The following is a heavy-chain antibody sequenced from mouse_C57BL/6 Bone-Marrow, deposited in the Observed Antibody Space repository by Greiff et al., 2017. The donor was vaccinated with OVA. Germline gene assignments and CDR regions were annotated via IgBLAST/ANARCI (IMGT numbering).Heavy chain of an antibody. Sequence: QQSCKASGYTFTSYWMHWVKQRPGQGLEWIGYINPSSGYTKYNQKFKDKATLTADKSSSTAYMQLSSLTYEDSAVYYCELTGRYFDVWGTGTTVTVSS. D-gene: IGHD4-1*01. CDR2: INPSSGYT. CDR3: ELTGRYFDV. CDR1: GYTFTSYW. J-gene: IGHJ1*03. V-gene: IGHV1-7*01.